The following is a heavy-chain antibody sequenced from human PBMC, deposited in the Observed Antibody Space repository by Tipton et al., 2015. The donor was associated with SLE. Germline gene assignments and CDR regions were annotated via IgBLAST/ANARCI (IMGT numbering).Heavy chain of an antibody. CDR3: ARGYCSGGSCSRWSYFDL. CDR2: IYYSGST. Sequence: TLSLTCTVSGGSISSSSYYWGWIRQPPGKGLEWIGSIYYSGSTYYNPSLKSRVTISVDTSKNQFSLKLSSVTAADTAAYYCARGYCSGGSCSRWSYFDLWGRGTLVTVSS. D-gene: IGHD2-15*01. CDR1: GGSISSSSYY. V-gene: IGHV4-39*07. J-gene: IGHJ2*01.